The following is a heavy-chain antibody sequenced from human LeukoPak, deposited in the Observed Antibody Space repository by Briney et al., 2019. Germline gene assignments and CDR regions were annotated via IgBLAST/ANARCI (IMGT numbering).Heavy chain of an antibody. CDR1: GFIFSNYG. J-gene: IGHJ4*02. CDR3: AKVVQYTASTGTGLDY. Sequence: GRSLRLSCAASGFIFSNYGMHWVRQPPGKGLDWVVVIWYDGSYKYYADSVKGRFTIYRDNSKNTLYLQMNSLRAEDTAIYYCAKVVQYTASTGTGLDYWGQGTLVTVSS. CDR2: IWYDGSYK. V-gene: IGHV3-33*06. D-gene: IGHD6-13*01.